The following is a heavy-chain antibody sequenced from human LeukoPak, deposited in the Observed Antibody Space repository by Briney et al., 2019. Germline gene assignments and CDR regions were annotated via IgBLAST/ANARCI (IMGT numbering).Heavy chain of an antibody. CDR1: GYTFTTYG. J-gene: IGHJ4*02. CDR3: ARGPHYYGSGSYYPFDC. Sequence: ASVKVSCKASGYTFTTYGISWVRQAPGQGLEWMGWISVYNGNTNYAQKFQGRVTMTTDTSTNTTYMELRSLISDDTAVYYCARGPHYYGSGSYYPFDCWGQGTLVTVSS. CDR2: ISVYNGNT. D-gene: IGHD3-10*01. V-gene: IGHV1-18*01.